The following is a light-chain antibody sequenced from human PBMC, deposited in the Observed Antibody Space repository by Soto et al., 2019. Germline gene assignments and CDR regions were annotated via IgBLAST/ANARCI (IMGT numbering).Light chain of an antibody. Sequence: SVLTQSPGTLPLSPGERATLSCRASQNVSSSYLAWYQQKPGQAPRLLIYGASSRATGIPDRFSGSGSGTDFTLTISRLEPGDFAVYYCQQCGSSPPITFGQGTRLEIK. V-gene: IGKV3-20*01. CDR2: GAS. CDR1: QNVSSSY. CDR3: QQCGSSPPIT. J-gene: IGKJ5*01.